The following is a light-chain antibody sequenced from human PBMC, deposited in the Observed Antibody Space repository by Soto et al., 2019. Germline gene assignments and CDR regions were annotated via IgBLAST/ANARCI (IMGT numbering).Light chain of an antibody. CDR3: NSYTNSSAVV. V-gene: IGLV2-14*01. J-gene: IGLJ2*01. CDR1: REDIGAYDY. CDR2: EVT. Sequence: QSVLTQPASVSGAPGQWTTISCAGTREDIGAYDYVSWYQQHPGNAPKLLVYEVTNRPSGVSDRFSGSKSGNTASLTISGLQAEDEADYSCNSYTNSSAVVFGGGTKVTVL.